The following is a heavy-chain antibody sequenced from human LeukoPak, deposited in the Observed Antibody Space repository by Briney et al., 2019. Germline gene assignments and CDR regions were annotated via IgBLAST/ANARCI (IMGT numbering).Heavy chain of an antibody. V-gene: IGHV4-39*07. D-gene: IGHD3-10*01. J-gene: IGHJ5*02. CDR2: IYYSGST. CDR1: GGSISSSSYY. Sequence: SETLSLTCTVSGGSISSSSYYWGWIRQPPGKGLEWIGSIYYSGSTYYNPSLKSRVTISVDTSKNQFSLKLSSVTAADTAVYYCARAGQLPWYYYGSGSYRPGWFDPWGQGTLVTVSS. CDR3: ARAGQLPWYYYGSGSYRPGWFDP.